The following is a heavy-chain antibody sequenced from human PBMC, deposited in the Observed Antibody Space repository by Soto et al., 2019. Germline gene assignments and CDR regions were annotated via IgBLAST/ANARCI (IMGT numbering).Heavy chain of an antibody. V-gene: IGHV3-23*01. CDR3: AKDLNDYGDIGVDY. Sequence: GGSLRLSCAASGFTFSSYAMSWVRQAPGKGLEWVSAISGSGGSTYYADSVKGRFTISRDNSKNTLYLQMNSLRAEDTAVYYCAKDLNDYGDIGVDYWGQGTLVTVSS. D-gene: IGHD4-17*01. CDR1: GFTFSSYA. J-gene: IGHJ4*02. CDR2: ISGSGGST.